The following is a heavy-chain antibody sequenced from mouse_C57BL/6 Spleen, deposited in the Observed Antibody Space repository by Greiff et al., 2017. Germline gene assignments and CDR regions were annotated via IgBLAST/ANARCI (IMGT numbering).Heavy chain of an antibody. V-gene: IGHV1-80*01. J-gene: IGHJ3*01. CDR2: IYPGDGDT. D-gene: IGHD1-1*01. CDR1: GYAFSSYW. CDR3: LYYYGSSSAWFAY. Sequence: VQLQESGAELVKPGASVKISCKASGYAFSSYWMNWVKQRPGKGLEWIGQIYPGDGDTNYNGKFKGKATLTADKSSSTAYMQLSSLTSEDSAVYFCLYYYGSSSAWFAYWGQGTLVTVSA.